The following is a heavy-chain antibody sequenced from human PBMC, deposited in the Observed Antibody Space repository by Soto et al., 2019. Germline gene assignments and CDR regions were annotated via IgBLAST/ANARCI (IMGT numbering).Heavy chain of an antibody. D-gene: IGHD1-26*01. CDR3: ARSSGTYPPSRYYYGLDV. Sequence: QVQLVQSGPEVKKPGASVKVSCKASGYTFTSYGFSWVRQAPGQGLEWMGWISAYNGDTNYPQKFQARVTMTTATSTSTAYLDLRSLRSDDTAVYYCARSSGTYPPSRYYYGLDVWGQGTTVTVSS. CDR1: GYTFTSYG. CDR2: ISAYNGDT. V-gene: IGHV1-18*01. J-gene: IGHJ6*02.